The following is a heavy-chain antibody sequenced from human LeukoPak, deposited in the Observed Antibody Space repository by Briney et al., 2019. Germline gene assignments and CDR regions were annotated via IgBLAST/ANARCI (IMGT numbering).Heavy chain of an antibody. Sequence: AASVKVSCKASGYTFAKYAMNWVRQAPGQGLEWMGWINTNTGNPTYAQGFTGRFVFSLDTSVSTAYLQISSLKAEDTAVYYCARSHSDWYVNTAGHWGQGTLVTVSS. J-gene: IGHJ4*02. D-gene: IGHD6-19*01. V-gene: IGHV7-4-1*02. CDR1: GYTFAKYA. CDR2: INTNTGNP. CDR3: ARSHSDWYVNTAGH.